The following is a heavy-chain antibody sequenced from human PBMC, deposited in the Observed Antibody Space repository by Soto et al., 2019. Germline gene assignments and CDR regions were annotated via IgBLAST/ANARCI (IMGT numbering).Heavy chain of an antibody. CDR3: ARGRYYYDSSDSFDI. D-gene: IGHD3-22*01. Sequence: QLQLQESGSGLVKPSQTVSLTCAVSGGSISSGDYSWSWIRQPPGKGLECIGYIFHSGSTYYNPSLKSRVTISVDRSKNQLSLNLTSVTAADTAVYYCARGRYYYDSSDSFDIWGQGTMVTVSS. J-gene: IGHJ3*02. V-gene: IGHV4-30-2*01. CDR1: GGSISSGDYS. CDR2: IFHSGST.